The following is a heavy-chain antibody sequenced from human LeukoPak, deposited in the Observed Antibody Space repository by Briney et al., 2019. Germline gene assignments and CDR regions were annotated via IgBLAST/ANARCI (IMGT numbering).Heavy chain of an antibody. CDR3: AGDPTGGYDFDF. CDR2: IDANNGKT. CDR1: GYTFTSYG. D-gene: IGHD5-12*01. J-gene: IGHJ5*01. Sequence: ASVKVSCKASGYTFTSYGISWVRQAPGQGLEWMGWIDANNGKTDYAQKFQGRVTMTTDTSTSTAYMELRSLRSDDTAVFYCAGDPTGGYDFDFWGQGTLVTVSS. V-gene: IGHV1-18*01.